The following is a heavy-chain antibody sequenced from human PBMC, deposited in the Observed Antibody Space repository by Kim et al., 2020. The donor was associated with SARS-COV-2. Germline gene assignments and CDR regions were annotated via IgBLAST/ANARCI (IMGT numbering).Heavy chain of an antibody. CDR1: GFTFSSYW. Sequence: GGSLRLSCAASGFTFSSYWMSWVRQAPGKGLEWVANIKQDGSEKYYVDSVKGRFTISRDNAKNSLYLQMNSLRAEDTAVYYCARIPLLLWFGELSYYFDYWGQGTLVTVSS. CDR3: ARIPLLLWFGELSYYFDY. CDR2: IKQDGSEK. D-gene: IGHD3-10*01. J-gene: IGHJ4*02. V-gene: IGHV3-7*03.